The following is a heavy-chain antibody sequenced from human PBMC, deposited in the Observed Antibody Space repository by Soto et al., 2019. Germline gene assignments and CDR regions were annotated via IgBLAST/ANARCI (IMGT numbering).Heavy chain of an antibody. CDR3: ARGNEEVTMVRGVHYGMDV. Sequence: QVQLVQSGAEVKKPGSSVKVSCKASGGTFSSYTISWVRQAPGQGLEWMGRIIPILGIANYAQKFQGRVTITADKSTSTAYMELSSLRSEDTAVYYCARGNEEVTMVRGVHYGMDVWGQGTTVTVSS. V-gene: IGHV1-69*02. CDR1: GGTFSSYT. J-gene: IGHJ6*02. D-gene: IGHD3-10*01. CDR2: IIPILGIA.